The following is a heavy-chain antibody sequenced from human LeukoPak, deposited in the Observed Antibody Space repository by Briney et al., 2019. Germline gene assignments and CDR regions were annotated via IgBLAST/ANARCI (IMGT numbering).Heavy chain of an antibody. CDR2: IYPGDSDT. D-gene: IGHD3-9*01. CDR3: ARGDYDILTGYYLYFDY. Sequence: GESLKISCKGSGYSFTSYGIGWVRQMPGKGLEWIGIIYPGDSDTRYSPSFQGQVTISADKSISTAYQQWSSLKASDTAMYYCARGDYDILTGYYLYFDYWGQGTLVTVSS. CDR1: GYSFTSYG. J-gene: IGHJ4*02. V-gene: IGHV5-51*01.